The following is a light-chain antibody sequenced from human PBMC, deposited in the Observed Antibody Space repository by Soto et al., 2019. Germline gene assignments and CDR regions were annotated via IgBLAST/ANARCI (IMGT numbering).Light chain of an antibody. CDR1: QSVLYSSNNKNY. J-gene: IGKJ4*01. V-gene: IGKV4-1*01. CDR3: QQYYSTPSCST. Sequence: DIVLTQSPDSLAVSLGERATINCKSSQSVLYSSNNKNYLAWYQQKPGQPPKLLIYWASTRESGVPDRFSGSGSGTDFTLTISSLQAEDVAVYYCQQYYSTPSCSTFGGGTKVEIK. CDR2: WAS.